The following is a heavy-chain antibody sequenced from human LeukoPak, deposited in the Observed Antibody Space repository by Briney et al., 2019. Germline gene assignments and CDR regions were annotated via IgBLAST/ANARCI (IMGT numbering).Heavy chain of an antibody. J-gene: IGHJ4*02. CDR2: ISYDGSNK. CDR3: ARIGDFWSGYFHY. Sequence: GGSLRLSCAASGFTFSSYAMHWVRQAPGKGLEWVAVISYDGSNKYYADSVKGRFTISRDNSKNTLYLQMNSLRAEDTAVYYCARIGDFWSGYFHYWGQGTLVTVSS. D-gene: IGHD3-3*01. CDR1: GFTFSSYA. V-gene: IGHV3-30*04.